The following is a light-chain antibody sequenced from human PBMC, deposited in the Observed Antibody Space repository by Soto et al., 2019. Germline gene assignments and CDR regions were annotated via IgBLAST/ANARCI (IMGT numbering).Light chain of an antibody. CDR2: DAS. V-gene: IGKV3-11*01. J-gene: IGKJ1*01. Sequence: EVVLTQSPATLSLSPGESATLSCSADQSVSGFLGWYQQKPGQAPRLLIYDASNRATDIPARFSGSGSGTEFTLTISSLQSEDFAEYHCQQYNNWPQTFGQGTKVDIK. CDR3: QQYNNWPQT. CDR1: QSVSGF.